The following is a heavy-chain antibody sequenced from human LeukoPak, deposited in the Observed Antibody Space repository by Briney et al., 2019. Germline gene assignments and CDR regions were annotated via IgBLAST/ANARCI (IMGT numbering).Heavy chain of an antibody. CDR1: GFTFSSYA. Sequence: GGSLRLSCAASGFTFSSYAMSWVCQAPGKGLEWVADISDSGGLTHYEDSVKGRFTISRDNSNNTLYLQVNSLRAEHTPVYYCAKGKVQQWGVPEYWGQGTLLTVSS. V-gene: IGHV3-23*01. CDR2: ISDSGGLT. CDR3: AKGKVQQWGVPEY. D-gene: IGHD1-26*01. J-gene: IGHJ4*02.